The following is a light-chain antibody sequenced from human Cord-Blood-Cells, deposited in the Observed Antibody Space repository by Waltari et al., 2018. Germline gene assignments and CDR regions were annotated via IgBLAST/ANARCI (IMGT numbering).Light chain of an antibody. Sequence: QSALTQPRPVSGSPGQSVTISCTGTSSDVGGYNYVSWYQQHPGKAPKHLIYDVSKRPSGGPDRFSGSKSGNTATLTISGLQAEDEADYYCCSYAGSYTFVFGTGTKVTVL. CDR2: DVS. CDR1: SSDVGGYNY. V-gene: IGLV2-11*01. CDR3: CSYAGSYTFV. J-gene: IGLJ1*01.